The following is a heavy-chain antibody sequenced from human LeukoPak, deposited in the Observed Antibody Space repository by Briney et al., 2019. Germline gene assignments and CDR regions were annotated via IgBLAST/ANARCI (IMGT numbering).Heavy chain of an antibody. CDR2: ISSDGSTI. D-gene: IGHD2-2*01. J-gene: IGHJ4*02. CDR1: GFSFSRYS. V-gene: IGHV3-48*01. CDR3: ARSNACVDY. Sequence: GGSLRLSCTASGFSFSRYSMNWVRQAPGKGLEWISYISSDGSTIYYADSVKGRFTISRDNARNSLYLQMNSLRAEDTAVYYCARSNACVDYWGQGTLVTVSS.